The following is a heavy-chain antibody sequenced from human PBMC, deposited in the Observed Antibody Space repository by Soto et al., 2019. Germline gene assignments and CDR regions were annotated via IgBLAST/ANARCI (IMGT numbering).Heavy chain of an antibody. Sequence: GGSLRLSCAASGFTFSTYSMTWVRQAPGKGLEWVSSISGNSRYIYYSDSLKGRFTISRDNAKNLLYLQMNSLRAEDTAVFYCARVDTDPLENWLDPWGQGTLVTVSS. CDR1: GFTFSTYS. V-gene: IGHV3-21*06. CDR2: ISGNSRYI. J-gene: IGHJ5*02. CDR3: ARVDTDPLENWLDP. D-gene: IGHD2-2*02.